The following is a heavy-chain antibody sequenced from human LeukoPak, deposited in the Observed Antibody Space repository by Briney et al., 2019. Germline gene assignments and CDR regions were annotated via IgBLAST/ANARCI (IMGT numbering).Heavy chain of an antibody. Sequence: AWSLRLSCAASGFTFSDYYMSWIRQAPGKGLEWVSYVSINGSTIYYADSVKGRFTISRDNAKNSLYLQINSLRAEDTALYYCATAPSRITLFGVVPYYFDYWGQGSLVTVSS. CDR3: ATAPSRITLFGVVPYYFDY. D-gene: IGHD3-3*01. J-gene: IGHJ4*02. V-gene: IGHV3-11*01. CDR1: GFTFSDYY. CDR2: VSINGSTI.